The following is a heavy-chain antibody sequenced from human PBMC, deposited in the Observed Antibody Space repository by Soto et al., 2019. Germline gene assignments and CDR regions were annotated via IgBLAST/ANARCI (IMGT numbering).Heavy chain of an antibody. V-gene: IGHV3-9*01. CDR3: AKDMGHYDFWGNNERGLEV. CDR1: GFSFDDHA. D-gene: IGHD3-3*01. J-gene: IGHJ6*02. CDR2: IGWNSDSI. Sequence: EVQLVESGGGLVQPGRSLRLSCAASGFSFDDHAMHWVRQAPGKGLEWVSGIGWNSDSIDYADSVKGRLTISRDNAKKSLYLPMSSLRVDDTALYYCAKDMGHYDFWGNNERGLEVWGQGTTVTVS.